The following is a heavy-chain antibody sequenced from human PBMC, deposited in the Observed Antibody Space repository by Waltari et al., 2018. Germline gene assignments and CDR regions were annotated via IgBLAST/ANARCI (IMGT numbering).Heavy chain of an antibody. CDR2: INHSGST. Sequence: QVQLQQWGAGLLKPSETLSLTCAVYGGSFSGYYWSWIRQPPGQGLEWIGEINHSGSTNYNPSLKSRVTISVDTSKNQFSLKLSSVTAADTAVYYCARADYDFWSGYPPHGMDVWGQGTTVTVSS. V-gene: IGHV4-34*01. D-gene: IGHD3-3*01. J-gene: IGHJ6*02. CDR1: GGSFSGYY. CDR3: ARADYDFWSGYPPHGMDV.